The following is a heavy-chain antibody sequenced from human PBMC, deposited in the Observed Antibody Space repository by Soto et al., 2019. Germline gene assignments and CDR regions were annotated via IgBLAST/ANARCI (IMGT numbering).Heavy chain of an antibody. D-gene: IGHD1-26*01. CDR2: INTNTGDT. V-gene: IGHV1-2*04. CDR3: ARWVGASNWFDP. Sequence: QVHLVQSGAEVKEPGASVKVSCKTSGYTFTGYHIHWVRQAPGQGLEWMGWINTNTGDTNYAQKCQGWVTMTRDTSINTDYVQLSRLTADDTAVYYCARWVGASNWFDPWGQGTLVTVSS. CDR1: GYTFTGYH. J-gene: IGHJ5*02.